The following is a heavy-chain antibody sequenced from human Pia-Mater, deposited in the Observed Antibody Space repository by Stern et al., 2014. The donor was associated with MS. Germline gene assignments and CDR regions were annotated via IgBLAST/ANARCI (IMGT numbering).Heavy chain of an antibody. V-gene: IGHV1-69*01. CDR1: GGTFNVYA. J-gene: IGHJ6*02. Sequence: DQLVESGAEVKKPGSSVKVSCKASGGTFNVYAINWLRQAPGQGLEWMGGIIPIFGTANYEQKFQGRVTITADESTRTSSMQLSSLRYDDTAVYYCARDGRHTDNYGLDVWGQGTTVTVSS. CDR3: ARDGRHTDNYGLDV. CDR2: IIPIFGTA. D-gene: IGHD3-9*01.